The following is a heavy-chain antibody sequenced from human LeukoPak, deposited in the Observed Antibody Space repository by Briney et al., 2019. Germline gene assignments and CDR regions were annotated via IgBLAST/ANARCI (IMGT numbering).Heavy chain of an antibody. D-gene: IGHD3-22*01. CDR1: GYTFTSYD. Sequence: GASVKVSCKASGYTFTSYDINWVRQATGQGLEWMGWMNPNSGNTGYAQKFQGRVTMTRNTSISTAYMELSSLRSEDTAVYYCSTSPYYYDSSGYYPYFDYWGQGTLVTVSS. V-gene: IGHV1-8*01. CDR2: MNPNSGNT. J-gene: IGHJ4*02. CDR3: STSPYYYDSSGYYPYFDY.